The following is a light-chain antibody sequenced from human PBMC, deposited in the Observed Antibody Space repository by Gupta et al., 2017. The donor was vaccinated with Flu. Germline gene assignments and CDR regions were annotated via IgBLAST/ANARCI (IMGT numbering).Light chain of an antibody. CDR2: AAS. V-gene: IGKV1-39*01. Sequence: DIKMTQSTSSLSASVGDRVTITCRASQSISSYLNWYQQKPGKAPKLLIYAASSLQSGVPARFSGSGSGTDFTLTISSLEPEDCAIYYCQQSCSCPLTFGRGTKVDIK. CDR3: QQSCSCPLT. J-gene: IGKJ3*01. CDR1: QSISSY.